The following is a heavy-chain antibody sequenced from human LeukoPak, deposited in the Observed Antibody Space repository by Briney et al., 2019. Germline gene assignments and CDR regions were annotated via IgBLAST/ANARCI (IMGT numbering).Heavy chain of an antibody. CDR2: IKQDGSEK. CDR1: GFTFSSYW. J-gene: IGHJ6*03. CDR3: ARGRIAVAGTYIPSNWGPQLYYMDV. Sequence: GGSLRLSCAASGFTFSSYWMTWVRQAPGKGLEWVANIKQDGSEKYYVDSVKGRFTISRDNAKNSLYLQMNSLRAEDTAVYYCARGRIAVAGTYIPSNWGPQLYYMDVWGKGTTVTVSS. V-gene: IGHV3-7*01. D-gene: IGHD6-19*01.